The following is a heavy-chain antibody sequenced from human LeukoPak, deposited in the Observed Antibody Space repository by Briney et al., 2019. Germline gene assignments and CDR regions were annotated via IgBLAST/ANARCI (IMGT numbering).Heavy chain of an antibody. D-gene: IGHD5/OR15-5a*01. CDR2: IRNDGNNK. J-gene: IGHJ4*02. CDR1: GFTFSIYG. CDR3: AKSVSVGRYLDY. Sequence: PGGSLRLSCAASGFTFSIYGMHWVRQAPGKGLEWVAFIRNDGNNKYYANSVKGRFTISRDSSKTTLYLQVNSLRAEDTAVYYCAKSVSVGRYLDYWGQGTLVTVSS. V-gene: IGHV3-30*02.